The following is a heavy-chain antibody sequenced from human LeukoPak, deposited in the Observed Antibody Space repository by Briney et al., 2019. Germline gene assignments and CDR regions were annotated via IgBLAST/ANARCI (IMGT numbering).Heavy chain of an antibody. D-gene: IGHD2-15*01. J-gene: IGHJ4*02. CDR3: AAKSCTGSSCYRPMDY. Sequence: GGSLRLSCAASRSIFTTYGIHWARQAPGKGLEWVAVISYDGSNTLYTDSVKGRFTVSRDDSKNTVYLQMNSLRGDDTAVYHCAAKSCTGSSCYRPMDYWGQGILVTVSS. V-gene: IGHV3-30*05. CDR2: ISYDGSNT. CDR1: RSIFTTYG.